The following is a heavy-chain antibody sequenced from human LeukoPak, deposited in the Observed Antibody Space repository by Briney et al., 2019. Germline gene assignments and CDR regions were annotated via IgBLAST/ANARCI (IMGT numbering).Heavy chain of an antibody. V-gene: IGHV4-59*08. Sequence: SETLSLTCTVSGGSISSYYWSWIRQPPGKGLEWIGYICYSGSTNYNPSLKSRVTISVDTSKNQFSLKLRSVTAADTAVYYCARHLASAGTGFDYWGQGTLVTVFS. CDR1: GGSISSYY. CDR3: ARHLASAGTGFDY. CDR2: ICYSGST. D-gene: IGHD6-13*01. J-gene: IGHJ4*02.